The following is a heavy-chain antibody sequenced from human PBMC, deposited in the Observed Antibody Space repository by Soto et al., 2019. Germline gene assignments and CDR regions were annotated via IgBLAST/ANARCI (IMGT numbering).Heavy chain of an antibody. V-gene: IGHV3-23*01. Sequence: EVQLLEAGGGLVQPGGSLRLSCAASGFTFSSYAMSWVRQAPGKGLEWVSAISGSGGSTYYADSVKGRFTISRDNSKNTLYLQMNSLRAEDTAVYYCASYSYGYGSDDYWGQGTLVTVSS. J-gene: IGHJ4*02. CDR1: GFTFSSYA. CDR3: ASYSYGYGSDDY. D-gene: IGHD5-18*01. CDR2: ISGSGGST.